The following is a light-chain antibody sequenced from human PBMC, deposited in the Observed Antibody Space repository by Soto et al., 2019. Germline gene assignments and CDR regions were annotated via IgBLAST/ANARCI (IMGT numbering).Light chain of an antibody. V-gene: IGLV2-23*01. CDR3: SSYAGSMTGV. CDR2: EGS. CDR1: GSDVGSFDL. J-gene: IGLJ3*02. Sequence: QAVLTQPASVSGSPEQSITISCTGPGSDVGSFDLVSWYQQHPDKAPKLIIFEGSKRPSGVSNRFSGSKSGNRASLTISGLQAEDEADYYCSSYAGSMTGVFGGGTKLTVL.